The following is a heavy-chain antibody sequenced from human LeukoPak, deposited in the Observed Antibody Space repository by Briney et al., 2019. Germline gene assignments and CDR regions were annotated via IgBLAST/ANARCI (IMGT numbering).Heavy chain of an antibody. D-gene: IGHD2-2*01. Sequence: PGGSLRLSCAASGFTFSSYAMSWVRQAPGKGLEWVSAISGSGGSTYYADSVKGRFTISRDNSKNTLYLQMNSLRAEDTAVYYCAKYRLYCSSTSCSNSPYYYYYMDVWGKGTTVTVSS. V-gene: IGHV3-23*01. CDR1: GFTFSSYA. J-gene: IGHJ6*03. CDR3: AKYRLYCSSTSCSNSPYYYYYMDV. CDR2: ISGSGGST.